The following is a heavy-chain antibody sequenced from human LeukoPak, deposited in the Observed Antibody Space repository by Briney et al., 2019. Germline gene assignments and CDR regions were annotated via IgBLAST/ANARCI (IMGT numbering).Heavy chain of an antibody. V-gene: IGHV1-69*13. Sequence: ASVKVSCKASGGTFSSYAISWVRQAPGQGLEWMGGIIPIFGTANYAQKFQGRVTITVDESMSTAYMELSSLRSEDTAMYYCARDQCSSTSCYIGSYYYYYGMDVWGQGTTVTVSS. CDR2: IIPIFGTA. CDR3: ARDQCSSTSCYIGSYYYYYGMDV. CDR1: GGTFSSYA. D-gene: IGHD2-2*02. J-gene: IGHJ6*02.